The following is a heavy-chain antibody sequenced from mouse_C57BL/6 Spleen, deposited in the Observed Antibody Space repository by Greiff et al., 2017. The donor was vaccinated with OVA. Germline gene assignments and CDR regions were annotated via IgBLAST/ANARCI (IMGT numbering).Heavy chain of an antibody. CDR3: ARDYYGSSLAWFAY. CDR2: ISDGGSYT. V-gene: IGHV5-4*01. Sequence: EVKLMESGGGLVKPGGSLKLSCAASGFTFSSYAMSWVRQTPEQRLEWVATISDGGSYTYYPDNVKGRFTISRDNAKNNLYLQMSHLKSEDTAMYYCARDYYGSSLAWFAYWGQGTLVTVSA. D-gene: IGHD1-1*01. J-gene: IGHJ3*01. CDR1: GFTFSSYA.